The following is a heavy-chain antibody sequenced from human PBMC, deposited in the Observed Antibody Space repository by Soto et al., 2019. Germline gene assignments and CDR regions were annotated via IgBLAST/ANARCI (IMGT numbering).Heavy chain of an antibody. J-gene: IGHJ5*02. D-gene: IGHD1-7*01. Sequence: SETLSLTCTVSGGSISSGDYYWSWIRQPPGKGLEWIGYIYYSGSTYYNPSLKSRVTISVDTSKNQFSLKLSSATAADTAVYYCARYLGRITGTIDPWGQGTLVTVSS. CDR1: GGSISSGDYY. CDR2: IYYSGST. CDR3: ARYLGRITGTIDP. V-gene: IGHV4-30-4*01.